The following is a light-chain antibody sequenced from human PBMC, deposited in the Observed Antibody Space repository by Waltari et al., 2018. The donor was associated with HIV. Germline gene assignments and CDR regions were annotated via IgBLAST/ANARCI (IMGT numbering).Light chain of an antibody. CDR3: QQFDSHGLT. Sequence: AIQLTQSPSSLSASVGDRVTITCRACQGISSALAWYQQKPGKGPRLLIYDASNLESGVPSRFSGSGSGTDFTLTISSLQPEDFATYYCQQFDSHGLTFGGGTMVEIK. CDR2: DAS. CDR1: QGISSA. J-gene: IGKJ4*01. V-gene: IGKV1-13*02.